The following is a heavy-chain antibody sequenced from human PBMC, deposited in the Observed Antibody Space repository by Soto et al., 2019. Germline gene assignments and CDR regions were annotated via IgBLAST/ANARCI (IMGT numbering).Heavy chain of an antibody. CDR1: GFTFIGYN. V-gene: IGHV3-21*06. D-gene: IGHD4-17*01. Sequence: EVQLVESGGGLVMPEESLRLSCAASGFTFIGYNMKWVRQAPGKGLEWVASISTSSIEIFYSDLVRGRFTIFRDNARNSLYLQMNSVRAEDTAVYYCATIGDHDGFDVWGQGTTVTVSS. CDR2: ISTSSIEI. CDR3: ATIGDHDGFDV. J-gene: IGHJ3*01.